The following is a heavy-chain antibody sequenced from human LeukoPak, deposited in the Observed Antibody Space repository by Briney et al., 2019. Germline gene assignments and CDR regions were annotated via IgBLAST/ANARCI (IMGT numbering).Heavy chain of an antibody. CDR3: ASNLPYYYDSSGPITNAFDI. Sequence: ASVKVSCKASGYTFTSYGISWVRQAPGQGLEWMGWISAYNGNTNYAQKLQGRVTMTTDTSTSTAYMELRSLRSDDTAVYYCASNLPYYYDSSGPITNAFDIWGKGQWSPSLQ. V-gene: IGHV1-18*01. CDR2: ISAYNGNT. J-gene: IGHJ3*02. D-gene: IGHD3-22*01. CDR1: GYTFTSYG.